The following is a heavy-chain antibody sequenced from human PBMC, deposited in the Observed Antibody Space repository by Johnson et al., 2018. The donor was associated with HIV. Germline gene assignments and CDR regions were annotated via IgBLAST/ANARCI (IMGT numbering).Heavy chain of an antibody. CDR1: GSTFSDYY. CDR2: IKQDGSDT. J-gene: IGHJ3*02. D-gene: IGHD5-24*01. Sequence: VQLVESGGDLVKAGGSLRLSCAASGSTFSDYYMSWIRQAPGKGLEWVANIKQDGSDTYYLDSVKGRFTISRDNTKNSLFLQMDTLRAGDTAVYYCARERGGQRWQQFFDAFDTWGQGTMVTVSS. CDR3: ARERGGQRWQQFFDAFDT. V-gene: IGHV3-7*03.